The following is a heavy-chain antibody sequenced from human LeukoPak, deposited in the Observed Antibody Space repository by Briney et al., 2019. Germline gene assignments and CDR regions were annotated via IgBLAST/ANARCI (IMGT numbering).Heavy chain of an antibody. J-gene: IGHJ4*02. CDR1: GGSISNRNFY. V-gene: IGHV4-39*01. D-gene: IGHD6-13*01. CDR3: ARHDVYSSTWE. Sequence: PSETLSLTCTVSGGSISNRNFYWGWIRQPPGKGLEWIGSFYYSGSTYYSPSFKSRVTISVDASKNQFSLKVNSVTGTDTAVYYCARHDVYSSTWEWGRGALVTVSS. CDR2: FYYSGST.